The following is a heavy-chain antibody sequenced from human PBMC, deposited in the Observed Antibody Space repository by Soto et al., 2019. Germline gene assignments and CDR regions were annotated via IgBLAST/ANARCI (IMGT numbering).Heavy chain of an antibody. V-gene: IGHV1-18*01. J-gene: IGHJ6*02. D-gene: IGHD6-19*01. CDR1: GYTFTSYG. Sequence: GASVKVSCKASGYTFTSYGISWVRQAPGQGLEWKGWISAYNGNKNYAQKFQGRFTMTTDTSTSTSYLELRTLISDDTAVFYCARVLLDSSGWYRLYYYYYGMDVWGQGTRVTVSS. CDR3: ARVLLDSSGWYRLYYYYYGMDV. CDR2: ISAYNGNK.